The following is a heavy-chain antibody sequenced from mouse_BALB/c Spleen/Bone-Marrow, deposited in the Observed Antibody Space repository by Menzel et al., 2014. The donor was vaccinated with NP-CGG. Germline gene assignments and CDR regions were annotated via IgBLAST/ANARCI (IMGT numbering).Heavy chain of an antibody. CDR2: ISSGGGST. CDR1: GFAFSSYD. V-gene: IGHV5-12-1*01. Sequence: VQLKHSGGGLVKPGGSLKLSCAASGFAFSSYDMSWVRQTPEKRLEWVAYISSGGGSTYYSDTVKGRFTISRDNAKNTLYLEMSSLKSEDTAMYYCARHMIRGFAYWGQGTLVTVSA. CDR3: ARHMIRGFAY. D-gene: IGHD2-4*01. J-gene: IGHJ3*01.